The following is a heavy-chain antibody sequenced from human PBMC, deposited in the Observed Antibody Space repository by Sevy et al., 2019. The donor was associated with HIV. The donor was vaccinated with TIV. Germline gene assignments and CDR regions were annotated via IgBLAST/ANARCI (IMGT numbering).Heavy chain of an antibody. CDR3: ARATAGTAPHYSYYTMDV. CDR2: IYPGDSDS. CDR1: GYIFTNYW. Sequence: GESLKISCKGSGYIFTNYWIGWVRQMPGKGLEWMGIIYPGDSDSRYSPSFQGQVTISADKSISTAYVQWSSLKASDTAMYYGARATAGTAPHYSYYTMDVWGQGTTVTVSS. V-gene: IGHV5-51*01. J-gene: IGHJ6*02. D-gene: IGHD6-13*01.